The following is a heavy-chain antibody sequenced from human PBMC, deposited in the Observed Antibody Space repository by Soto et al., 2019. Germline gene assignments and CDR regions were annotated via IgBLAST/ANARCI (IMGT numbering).Heavy chain of an antibody. D-gene: IGHD2-21*02. CDR2: IMKDGGEK. V-gene: IGHV3-7*01. J-gene: IGHJ4*02. CDR3: ARDSDSYKAEY. Sequence: EVQLVESGGGLVQPGGSLRLSCAASGFTFNGYWMGWVRQAPGKGLEWVASIMKDGGEKKYVYSVKGRFTISRDNAKNSVSLQMNSLRDDDTAIYYCARDSDSYKAEYWGQGTLVTVSS. CDR1: GFTFNGYW.